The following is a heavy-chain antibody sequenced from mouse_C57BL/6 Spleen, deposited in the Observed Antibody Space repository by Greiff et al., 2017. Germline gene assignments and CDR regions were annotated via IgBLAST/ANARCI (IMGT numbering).Heavy chain of an antibody. CDR3: AIVGNASFAY. V-gene: IGHV1-74*01. D-gene: IGHD2-1*01. J-gene: IGHJ3*01. CDR1: GYTFTSYW. Sequence: VQLQQPGAELVKPGASVKVSCKASGYTFTSYWMHWVKQRPDQGLEWIGRIHPSVSATNYNQKFKGKDTLTVDKSSSTAYMQLSSLTSEDSAFYYCAIVGNASFAYWGQGTLVTVSA. CDR2: IHPSVSAT.